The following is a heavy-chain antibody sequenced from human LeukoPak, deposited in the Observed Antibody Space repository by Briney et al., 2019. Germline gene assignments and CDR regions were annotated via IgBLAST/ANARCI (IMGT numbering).Heavy chain of an antibody. CDR3: AKDTSPDTAMVSPFDY. V-gene: IGHV3-9*01. CDR2: ISWNSGSI. CDR1: GFTFDDYA. Sequence: GGSLRLSCAASGFTFDDYAMHWVRQAPGKGLEWVSGISWNSGSIGYADSVKGRFTISRDNAKNSLYLQMNSLRAEDTALHYCAKDTSPDTAMVSPFDYWGQGTLVTVSS. D-gene: IGHD5-18*01. J-gene: IGHJ4*02.